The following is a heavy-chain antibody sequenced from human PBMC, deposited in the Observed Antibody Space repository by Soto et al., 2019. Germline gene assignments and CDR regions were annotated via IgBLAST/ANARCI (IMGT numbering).Heavy chain of an antibody. V-gene: IGHV1-69*13. Sequence: VASVKVSCKASGGTFSSYAISWVRQAPGQGLEWMGGIIPIFGTANYAQKFQGRVTITADESTSTAYMELSSLRSEDTAVYYCARGRITIFGVVISTPYYYYGMDVWGQGTTVTVSS. J-gene: IGHJ6*02. CDR1: GGTFSSYA. D-gene: IGHD3-3*01. CDR2: IIPIFGTA. CDR3: ARGRITIFGVVISTPYYYYGMDV.